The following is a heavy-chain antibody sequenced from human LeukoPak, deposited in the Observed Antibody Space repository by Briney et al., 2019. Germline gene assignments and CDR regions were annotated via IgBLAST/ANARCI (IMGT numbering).Heavy chain of an antibody. CDR3: ARTGYSSSWYNNWFDP. D-gene: IGHD6-13*01. J-gene: IGHJ5*02. CDR1: GGSISSYY. CDR2: IYTSGST. V-gene: IGHV4-4*09. Sequence: SETLSLTCTVSGGSISSYYWSWIRQPPGKGLVWIGYIYTSGSTNYNPSLKSRVTISVDTSKNQFSLKLSSVTAADTAVYYCARTGYSSSWYNNWFDPWGQGTLVTVSS.